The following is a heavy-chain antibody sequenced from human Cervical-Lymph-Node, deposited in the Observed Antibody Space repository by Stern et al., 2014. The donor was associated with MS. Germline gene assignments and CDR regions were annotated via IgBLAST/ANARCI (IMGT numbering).Heavy chain of an antibody. CDR1: GYTFTSYG. D-gene: IGHD6-19*01. Sequence: QVQLVESGAEVKKPGASVKVSCKASGYTFTSYGISWVRQAPGQGLEWMGWISAYNGNTNYAQKLQGRVTMTTDTSTSTAYMELRSMRSDDTAVYYCARVGSIAVAGKSFDPWGQGTLVTVSS. V-gene: IGHV1-18*04. J-gene: IGHJ5*02. CDR3: ARVGSIAVAGKSFDP. CDR2: ISAYNGNT.